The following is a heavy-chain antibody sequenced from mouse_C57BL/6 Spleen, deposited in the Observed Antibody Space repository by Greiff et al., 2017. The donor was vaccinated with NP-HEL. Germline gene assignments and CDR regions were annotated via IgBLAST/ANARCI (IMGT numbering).Heavy chain of an antibody. CDR2: ISSGGSYT. J-gene: IGHJ2*01. V-gene: IGHV5-6*01. Sequence: EVMLVESGGDLVKPGGSLKLSCAASGFTFSSYGMSWVRQTPDKRLEWVATISSGGSYTYYPDSVKGRFTISRDNAKNTLYLQMSSLKSEDTAMYYCARHGVDYLGYWGQGTTLTVSS. CDR3: ARHGVDYLGY. CDR1: GFTFSSYG.